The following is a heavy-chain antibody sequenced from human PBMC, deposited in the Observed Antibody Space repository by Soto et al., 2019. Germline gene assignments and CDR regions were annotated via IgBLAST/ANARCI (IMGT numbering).Heavy chain of an antibody. CDR2: IYSKGST. CDR3: ARLHPLSYYDSSGYYLVGAFDI. V-gene: IGHV4-59*01. J-gene: IGHJ3*02. Sequence: SETLSLTSIVSGGSITSYYWSLIRQPPGQVLKWIGYIYSKGSTNYNPSLKRRITISVDTSTNQYSLKLSTLNAVDSAVYYCARLHPLSYYDSSGYYLVGAFDIWGQGTMVS. CDR1: GGSITSYY. D-gene: IGHD3-22*01.